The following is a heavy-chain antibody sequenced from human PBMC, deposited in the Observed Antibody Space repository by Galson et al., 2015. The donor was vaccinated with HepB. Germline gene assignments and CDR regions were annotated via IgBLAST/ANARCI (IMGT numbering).Heavy chain of an antibody. CDR3: AKDPYHGSGSFNWFDP. V-gene: IGHV3-9*01. CDR1: GFTFDDYA. D-gene: IGHD3-10*01. Sequence: SLRLSCAASGFTFDDYAMHWVRQAPGKGLEWVSGISWNSGSIGYADSVKGRFTISRDNAKNSLYLQMNSLRAEDTALYYCAKDPYHGSGSFNWFDPWGQGTLVTVSS. CDR2: ISWNSGSI. J-gene: IGHJ5*02.